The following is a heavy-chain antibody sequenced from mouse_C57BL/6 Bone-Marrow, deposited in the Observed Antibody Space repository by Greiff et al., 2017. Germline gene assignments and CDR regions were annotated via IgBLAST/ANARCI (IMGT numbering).Heavy chain of an antibody. V-gene: IGHV1-22*01. CDR2: INPNNGGT. D-gene: IGHD2-4*01. J-gene: IGHJ4*01. Sequence: VQLQQSGPELVKPGASVKMSCKASGYTFTDYNMHWVKQSHGKSLEWIGYINPNNGGTSYNQKFKGKATLTVNKSSSTAYMELRSLTSEDSAVYYCARGRGLRRNYYAMDYWGQGTSVTVSS. CDR1: GYTFTDYN. CDR3: ARGRGLRRNYYAMDY.